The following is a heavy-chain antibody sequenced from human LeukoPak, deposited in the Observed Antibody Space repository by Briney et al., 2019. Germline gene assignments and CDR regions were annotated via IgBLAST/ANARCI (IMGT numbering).Heavy chain of an antibody. D-gene: IGHD3-10*01. J-gene: IGHJ4*02. CDR3: STLVTITKFRGDHLGY. Sequence: ASVKVSCKVSGYTLTELSLHWVRQAPGKGLEWMGGFDPEDGETIYAQKFQGRVTMTEDTSTDTAYMELTSLRSEDTAVYYCSTLVTITKFRGDHLGYWGQGTLVTVSS. CDR1: GYTLTELS. V-gene: IGHV1-24*01. CDR2: FDPEDGET.